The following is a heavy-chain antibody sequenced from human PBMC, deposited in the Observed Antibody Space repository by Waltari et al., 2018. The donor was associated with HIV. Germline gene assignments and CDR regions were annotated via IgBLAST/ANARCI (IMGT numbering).Heavy chain of an antibody. D-gene: IGHD2-2*01. CDR3: ARVALPAAIHYGMDA. CDR1: GYSFIAYY. CDR2: INPNNAGT. Sequence: QVQLVQSGAEMKQPGASVKVSCKASGYSFIAYYIHWVRQAPGQGLEWMGRINPNNAGTNYPQKFQGRVTMTRDTSINTVYMELIRLRPDDTAVYYCARVALPAAIHYGMDAWGQGTTVTVSS. J-gene: IGHJ6*02. V-gene: IGHV1-2*06.